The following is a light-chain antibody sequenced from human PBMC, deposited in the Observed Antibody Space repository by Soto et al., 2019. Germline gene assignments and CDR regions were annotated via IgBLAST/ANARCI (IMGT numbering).Light chain of an antibody. Sequence: DIQMTQSPSTLSGSVGDRVTITCRASQTISSWLAWYQQKPGKAPKLLIYAASSLQSGVPSRFSGSGSGTEFTLTISSLQPDDFATYYCQQYNSYLWTFGQGTKVDIK. CDR1: QTISSW. V-gene: IGKV1-5*01. CDR3: QQYNSYLWT. J-gene: IGKJ1*01. CDR2: AAS.